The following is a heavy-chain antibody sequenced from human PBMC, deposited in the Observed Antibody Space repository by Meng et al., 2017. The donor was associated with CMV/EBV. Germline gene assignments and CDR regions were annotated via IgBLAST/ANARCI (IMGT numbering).Heavy chain of an antibody. CDR1: GGTFSSYA. Sequence: SVKVSCKASGGTFSSYAISWVRQAPGQGLEWMGGIIPIFGTANYAQKFQGRVTITTDESTSTAYMELSSLRSEDTAVYYCARGKITIFGVGNDAFDIWGQGTMVTVSS. V-gene: IGHV1-69*05. CDR3: ARGKITIFGVGNDAFDI. D-gene: IGHD3-3*01. J-gene: IGHJ3*02. CDR2: IIPIFGTA.